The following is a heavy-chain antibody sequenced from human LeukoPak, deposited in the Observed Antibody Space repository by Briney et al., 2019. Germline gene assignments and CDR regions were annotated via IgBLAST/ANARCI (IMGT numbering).Heavy chain of an antibody. CDR3: ARVELLWFGEYGY. J-gene: IGHJ4*02. CDR2: ISSSSSYI. CDR1: GFTFSSYS. D-gene: IGHD3-10*01. Sequence: GGSLRLSCAASGFTFSSYSMNWVRQAPGKGLEWVSSISSSSSYIYYADSVKGRFTISRDNAKNSLYLQMNSLRAEDTAVYYCARVELLWFGEYGYWGQGTLVTVSS. V-gene: IGHV3-21*01.